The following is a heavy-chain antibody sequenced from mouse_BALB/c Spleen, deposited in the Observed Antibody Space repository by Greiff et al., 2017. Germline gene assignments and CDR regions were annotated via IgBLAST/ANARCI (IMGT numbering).Heavy chain of an antibody. V-gene: IGHV5-6-5*01. CDR3: ARGGYYYFDY. D-gene: IGHD1-2*01. CDR1: GFTFSSYA. CDR2: ISSGGST. J-gene: IGHJ2*01. Sequence: DVKLVESGGGLVKPGGSLKLSCAASGFTFSSYAMSWVRQTPEKRLEWVASISSGGSTYYPDSVKGRFTISRDNARNILYLQMSSLRSEDTAMYYCARGGYYYFDYWGQGTTLTVSS.